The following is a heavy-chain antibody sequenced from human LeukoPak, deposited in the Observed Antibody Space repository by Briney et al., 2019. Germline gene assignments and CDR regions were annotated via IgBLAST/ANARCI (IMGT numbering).Heavy chain of an antibody. Sequence: PSETLSLTCTVSGGSISSYYWSWIRQPAGKGLEWIGRIYTSGSTNYNPSLKSRVTISVDTSKNQFSLKLSSVTAADTAVYYCARGTYSSSWYSDGMDVWGQGTTVTVSS. D-gene: IGHD6-13*01. V-gene: IGHV4-4*07. CDR2: IYTSGST. J-gene: IGHJ6*02. CDR1: GGSISSYY. CDR3: ARGTYSSSWYSDGMDV.